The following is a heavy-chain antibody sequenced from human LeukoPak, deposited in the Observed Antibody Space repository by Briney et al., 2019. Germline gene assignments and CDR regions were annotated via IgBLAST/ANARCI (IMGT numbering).Heavy chain of an antibody. Sequence: SETLSLTCTVSGYSISSGYYWGWIRPPPGRGLEWIGSIYHSGSTYYNPSLKSRVTISVDTSKNPFSLKLSSVTAADTAVYYCARVVGYSSGWSPRFDYWGQGTLVTVSS. CDR3: ARVVGYSSGWSPRFDY. V-gene: IGHV4-38-2*02. J-gene: IGHJ4*02. CDR2: IYHSGST. CDR1: GYSISSGYY. D-gene: IGHD6-19*01.